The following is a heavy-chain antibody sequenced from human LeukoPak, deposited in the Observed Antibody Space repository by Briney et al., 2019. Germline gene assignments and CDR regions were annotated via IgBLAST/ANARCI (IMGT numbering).Heavy chain of an antibody. V-gene: IGHV3-20*04. D-gene: IGHD1-26*01. Sequence: GGSLRLSCAASGFTFDDYGMSWVRQAPGKGLEWVSGINWNAGSIGYADSVKGRFTISRDNAKNSLYLQMNSLRVEDTALYYCARVLSGSFDCWGQGTLVTVSS. J-gene: IGHJ4*02. CDR3: ARVLSGSFDC. CDR1: GFTFDDYG. CDR2: INWNAGSI.